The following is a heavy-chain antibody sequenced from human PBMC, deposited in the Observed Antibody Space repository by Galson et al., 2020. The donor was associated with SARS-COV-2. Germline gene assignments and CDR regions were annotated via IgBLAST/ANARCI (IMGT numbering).Heavy chain of an antibody. CDR1: GFIFNTYN. Sequence: LRLSCADSGFIFNTYNMNWVRQAPGKGLEWVSSITGSSNSIYYADSLKGRFTVSRDNAKNSLYLQMNSLRAEDTAVYYCARDQPPFIVGATWAFDLWGQGAMVTVSS. CDR3: ARDQPPFIVGATWAFDL. V-gene: IGHV3-21*01. J-gene: IGHJ3*01. D-gene: IGHD1-26*01. CDR2: ITGSSNSI.